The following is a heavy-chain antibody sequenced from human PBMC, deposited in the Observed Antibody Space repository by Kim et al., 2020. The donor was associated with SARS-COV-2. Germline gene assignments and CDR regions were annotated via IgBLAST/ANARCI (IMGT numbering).Heavy chain of an antibody. D-gene: IGHD2-21*02. CDR3: TTDLVTSDGHCFDY. V-gene: IGHV3-15*01. CDR2: IKSKTDGGTT. J-gene: IGHJ4*02. Sequence: GGSLRLSCAASGFTFSNAWMNWVRQAPGKGLEWVCRIKSKTDGGTTDYAAPVKGRFIISRDDSKTTLYLQLNSLKSEDTAVYYCTTDLVTSDGHCFDYWGQGTLVTVSS. CDR1: GFTFSNAW.